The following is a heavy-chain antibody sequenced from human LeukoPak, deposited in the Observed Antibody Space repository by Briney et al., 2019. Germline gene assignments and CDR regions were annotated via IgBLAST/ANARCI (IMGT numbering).Heavy chain of an antibody. CDR2: INAGNGNT. Sequence: GASVKVSCKASGYTFTSYAMHWVRQAPGQRLEWMGWINAGNGNTKYSQKFQGRVTITRDTSASTAYMELSSLRSEDTAVYYCARATTPYGSGSYVLGYWGQGTLVTVSS. V-gene: IGHV1-3*01. D-gene: IGHD3-10*01. CDR3: ARATTPYGSGSYVLGY. CDR1: GYTFTSYA. J-gene: IGHJ4*02.